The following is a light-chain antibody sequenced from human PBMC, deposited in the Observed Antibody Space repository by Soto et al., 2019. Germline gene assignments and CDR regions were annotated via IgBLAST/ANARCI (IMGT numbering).Light chain of an antibody. J-gene: IGLJ1*01. CDR2: QVS. CDR1: ISDVGSYDL. Sequence: QSVLTQPASVSGSPGQSITISCTGSISDVGSYDLVSWYQQHPGKAPKLMIYQVSRRPSGVSNRFFGSKSDNTASLAISGLQPEDEADYYCSSYTTTSNYVFGTGTKVTVL. CDR3: SSYTTTSNYV. V-gene: IGLV2-14*02.